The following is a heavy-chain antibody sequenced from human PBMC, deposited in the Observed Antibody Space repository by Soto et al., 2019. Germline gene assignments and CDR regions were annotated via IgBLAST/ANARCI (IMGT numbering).Heavy chain of an antibody. Sequence: EVQLVESGGGLVQPGGSLRLSCAASGFTFSSYWMNWVRQAPGKGREWVANIKQDGSEKYYVDSVKGRFTISRDNPKKPLYLQMNSLRAEDAAVYYCAREQLQVVIPDYWGQGTLVTVSS. J-gene: IGHJ4*02. D-gene: IGHD6-13*01. CDR1: GFTFSSYW. CDR3: AREQLQVVIPDY. CDR2: IKQDGSEK. V-gene: IGHV3-7*01.